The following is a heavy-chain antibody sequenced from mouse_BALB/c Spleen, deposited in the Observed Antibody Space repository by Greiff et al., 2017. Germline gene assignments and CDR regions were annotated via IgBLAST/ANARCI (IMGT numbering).Heavy chain of an antibody. D-gene: IGHD1-1*01. CDR3: TRGYGSSYAMDY. CDR1: GYSFTSYW. Sequence: EVKLVESGTVLARPGASVKMSCKASGYSFTSYWMHWVKQRPGQGLEWIGAIYPGNSDTSYNQKFKGKAKLTAVTSASTAYMELSSLTNEDSAVYYGTRGYGSSYAMDYWGQGTSVTVSS. J-gene: IGHJ4*01. V-gene: IGHV1-5*01. CDR2: IYPGNSDT.